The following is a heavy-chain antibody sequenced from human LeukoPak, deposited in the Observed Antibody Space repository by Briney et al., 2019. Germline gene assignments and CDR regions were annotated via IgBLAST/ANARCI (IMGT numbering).Heavy chain of an antibody. Sequence: GGSLRLSCAASGVTFSSYGMHWVRQAPGKGLEWVALISSDGNDKLYGDSVKGRFTISRDNSKNTLYLQMNSLRAEDTAVYYCARGTYEPKGYWGQGTLVTVSS. CDR1: GVTFSSYG. CDR3: ARGTYEPKGY. D-gene: IGHD3-3*01. J-gene: IGHJ4*02. CDR2: ISSDGNDK. V-gene: IGHV3-30*03.